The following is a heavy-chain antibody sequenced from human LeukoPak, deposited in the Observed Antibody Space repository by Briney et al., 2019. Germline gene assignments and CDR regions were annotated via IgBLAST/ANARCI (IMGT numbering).Heavy chain of an antibody. CDR3: ARDDYHTKSDY. CDR1: GYSISSGYY. CDR2: IYHSGTT. J-gene: IGHJ4*02. Sequence: SSETLSLTCAVSGYSISSGYYWGWIRQPPGKGLEWIGSIYHSGTTYYNPSLKSRDTISVDTSKNQFSLKVNSVTAADTAVYYCARDDYHTKSDYWGQGTLVTVSS. D-gene: IGHD5-12*01. V-gene: IGHV4-38-2*02.